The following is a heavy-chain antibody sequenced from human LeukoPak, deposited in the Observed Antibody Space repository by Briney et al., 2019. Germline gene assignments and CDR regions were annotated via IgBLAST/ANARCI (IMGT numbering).Heavy chain of an antibody. J-gene: IGHJ4*02. CDR2: IGSSVSTR. CDR1: GFTFSSYS. Sequence: GGSLRLSCAVSGFTFSSYSMNWVRRAPGKGLEWVSYIGSSVSTRYYADSVKGRFTISRDNGKHSLYLQMNSLRAEDTAVYYCAREGSDFWSGYSKGYFDYWGQGPLVTASS. V-gene: IGHV3-48*01. D-gene: IGHD3-3*01. CDR3: AREGSDFWSGYSKGYFDY.